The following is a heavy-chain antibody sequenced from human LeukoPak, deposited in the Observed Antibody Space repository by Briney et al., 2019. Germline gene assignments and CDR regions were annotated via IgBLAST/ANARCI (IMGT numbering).Heavy chain of an antibody. CDR3: ARDANPLGYCSSTSCYKYYYYYMDV. CDR2: IYTSGST. V-gene: IGHV4-4*07. Sequence: PSETLSLTCTVSGGSISIYYWSWIRQPAGKGLEWIGRIYTSGSTNYNPSLKSRVTMSVDTSKNQFSLKLSSVTAADTAVYYCARDANPLGYCSSTSCYKYYYYYMDVWGKGTTVTVSS. CDR1: GGSISIYY. D-gene: IGHD2-2*02. J-gene: IGHJ6*03.